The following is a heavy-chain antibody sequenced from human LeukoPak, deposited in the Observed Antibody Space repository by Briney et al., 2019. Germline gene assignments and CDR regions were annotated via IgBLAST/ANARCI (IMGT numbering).Heavy chain of an antibody. CDR3: AKAWIVAAVDY. V-gene: IGHV3-30*02. CDR1: GFTFSSYG. CDR2: IQYDGSNK. J-gene: IGHJ4*02. D-gene: IGHD1-26*01. Sequence: GGSLRLSYAASGFTFSSYGMQWVRQAPGKGLEWVAFIQYDGSNKYYADSVKGRFTISRDNSKNTVYLQMNSLRAEDTAVYYCAKAWIVAAVDYWGQGTLVTVST.